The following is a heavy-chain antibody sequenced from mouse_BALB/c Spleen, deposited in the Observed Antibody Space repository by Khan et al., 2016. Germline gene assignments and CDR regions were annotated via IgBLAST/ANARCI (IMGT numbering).Heavy chain of an antibody. Sequence: EVQLQESGPGLVKPSQSLSLTCTVTGYSITSDYAWNWIRQFPGNKLEWMGYISYSGSTSYNPSLKSRISITRDTSKHQFFLQLNSVTTEDTATYYCARRAGTSDWYFDVWGAGTTVTVSS. J-gene: IGHJ1*01. CDR2: ISYSGST. D-gene: IGHD4-1*01. CDR1: GYSITSDYA. V-gene: IGHV3-2*02. CDR3: ARRAGTSDWYFDV.